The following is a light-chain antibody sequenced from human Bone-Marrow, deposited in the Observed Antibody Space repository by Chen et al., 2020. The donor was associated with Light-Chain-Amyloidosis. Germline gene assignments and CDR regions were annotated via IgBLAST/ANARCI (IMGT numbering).Light chain of an antibody. V-gene: IGLV2-14*03. CDR3: SSYTTSSTRV. Sequence: QFALTQPASVSGSPGQSITISCTGTSSDVGGYIYVFWYQQNQGKAPKLMIYDVSNRPSGVSTRFSGSKSGNTASLTSSGLQAEDEADYYCSSYTTSSTRVFGGGTKVTVL. J-gene: IGLJ3*02. CDR2: DVS. CDR1: SSDVGGYIY.